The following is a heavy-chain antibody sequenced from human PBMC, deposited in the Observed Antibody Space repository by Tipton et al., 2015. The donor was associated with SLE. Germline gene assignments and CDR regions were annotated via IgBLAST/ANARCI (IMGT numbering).Heavy chain of an antibody. CDR2: IKQDGSEK. V-gene: IGHV3-7*03. CDR1: GFTFSSYW. D-gene: IGHD3-3*01. J-gene: IGHJ4*02. CDR3: ARKTYDFWSGYLDY. Sequence: SLRLSCAASGFTFSSYWMSWVRQAPGKGLEWVANIKQDGSEKYYVDSVKGRFTISRDNVKNSLYLQMNSLRAEDTAVYYCARKTYDFWSGYLDYWGQGTLVTVSS.